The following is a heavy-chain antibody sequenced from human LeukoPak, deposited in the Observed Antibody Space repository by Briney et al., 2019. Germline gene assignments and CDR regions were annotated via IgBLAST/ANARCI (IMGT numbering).Heavy chain of an antibody. D-gene: IGHD6-19*01. V-gene: IGHV3-30*03. CDR2: ISFDGSYK. J-gene: IGHJ4*02. CDR1: GFTFSIYV. CDR3: ARGGSSGWYGYYFDD. Sequence: GGSLRLSCAASGFTFSIYVMSWVRQAPGKGLEWVSVISFDGSYKYYADSVKGRISISRDNSKNTLYLQMNSLRVEDTALYYCARGGSSGWYGYYFDDWGQGTLVTVSS.